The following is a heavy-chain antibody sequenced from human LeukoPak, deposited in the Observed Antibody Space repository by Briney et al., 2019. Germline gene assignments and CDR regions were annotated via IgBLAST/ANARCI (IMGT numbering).Heavy chain of an antibody. CDR3: ARRTEYSSGWYLRGWYFDL. D-gene: IGHD6-19*01. CDR1: GGSISSRSYY. CDR2: IYYSGST. J-gene: IGHJ2*01. V-gene: IGHV4-39*01. Sequence: MPSETLSLTCTVSGGSISSRSYYWGWIRQPPGKGLEWIGSIYYSGSTYYNPSLKNRVTISVDTSKNQFSLKLSSVTAADTAVYYCARRTEYSSGWYLRGWYFDLWGRGTLVTVSS.